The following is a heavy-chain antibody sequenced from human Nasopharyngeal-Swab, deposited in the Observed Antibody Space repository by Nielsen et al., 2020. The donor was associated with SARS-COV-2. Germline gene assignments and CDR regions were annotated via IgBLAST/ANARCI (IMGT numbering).Heavy chain of an antibody. D-gene: IGHD2-2*03. CDR3: ARVPRVDIVVVPAAYEVWFDP. Sequence: SETLSPTCPLSGRSISSGGYSWSWILQHPGKGLAWIGYTHYSRSTYYNPSLKSRVTISVDTSKNQFSLKLSSVTAADTAVYYCARVPRVDIVVVPAAYEVWFDPWGQGTLVTVSS. CDR1: GRSISSGGYS. CDR2: THYSRST. J-gene: IGHJ5*02. V-gene: IGHV4-31*03.